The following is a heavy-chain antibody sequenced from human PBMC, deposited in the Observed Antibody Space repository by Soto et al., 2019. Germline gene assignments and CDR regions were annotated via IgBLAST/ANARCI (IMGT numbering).Heavy chain of an antibody. Sequence: EVQLLESGGGLVQPGGSLRLSCAASGFTFSSYAMSWVRQAPGKGLEWVSAISGSGGSTYYADSVKGRFTISRDNAKNTLYLQMNSLRAEDTAVYYCARTGYSSSWSFHYWGQGTLVTVSS. J-gene: IGHJ4*02. V-gene: IGHV3-23*01. CDR3: ARTGYSSSWSFHY. CDR1: GFTFSSYA. D-gene: IGHD6-13*01. CDR2: ISGSGGST.